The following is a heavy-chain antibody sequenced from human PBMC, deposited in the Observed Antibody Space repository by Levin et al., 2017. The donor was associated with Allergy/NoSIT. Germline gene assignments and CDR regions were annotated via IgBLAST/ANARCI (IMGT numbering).Heavy chain of an antibody. D-gene: IGHD2/OR15-2a*01. CDR1: GASLSGHY. Sequence: SETLSLTCTVSGASLSGHYWSWVRQPPGKGLEWIGYVYDSGNTKYNPSLQSRVTISAATSDNQFSLKLTSVTAADTAMYFCARDLLLDAFMSGAKGQWSPSLQ. CDR3: ARDLLLDAFMS. J-gene: IGHJ3*01. V-gene: IGHV4-59*11. CDR2: VYDSGNT.